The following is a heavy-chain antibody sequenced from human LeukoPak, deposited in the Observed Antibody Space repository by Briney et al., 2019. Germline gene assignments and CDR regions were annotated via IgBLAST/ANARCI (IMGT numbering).Heavy chain of an antibody. D-gene: IGHD5-24*01. Sequence: ASVQVSCEASGYTFTGYYMHGVRQAPGQGLEWMGWINPNSGGTNYAQKFQGRVTMTRDTSISTAYMELSRLRSDDTAVYYCARTYGYITSYYFDYWGQGTLVTVSS. J-gene: IGHJ4*02. V-gene: IGHV1-2*02. CDR3: ARTYGYITSYYFDY. CDR2: INPNSGGT. CDR1: GYTFTGYY.